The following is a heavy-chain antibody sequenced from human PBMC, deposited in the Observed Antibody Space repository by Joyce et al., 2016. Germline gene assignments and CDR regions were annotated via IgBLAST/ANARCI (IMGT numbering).Heavy chain of an antibody. V-gene: IGHV5-51*01. D-gene: IGHD1-26*01. Sequence: EVQLVQSGAEVKKPGESLKISCRASGYRFSDHWIGWVRQMPGQGLEWMGIIYPDDSDTTYSPSFQGQVTISADKSINTAFLQWSGLEASDTAIYYGATRVGGGGSFDYWGQGTRVSVSS. J-gene: IGHJ4*02. CDR1: GYRFSDHW. CDR3: ATRVGGGGSFDY. CDR2: IYPDDSDT.